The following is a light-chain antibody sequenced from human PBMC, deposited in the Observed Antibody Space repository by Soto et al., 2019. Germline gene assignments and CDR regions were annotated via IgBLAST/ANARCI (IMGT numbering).Light chain of an antibody. CDR2: FAS. CDR1: QSISNW. Sequence: DTQMTQSPSTLSASVGDRVTITCRASQSISNWLAWYQQKPGKAPNLLIYFASALQSGVPSRFGGSGSGTEFTLSISSLQPDDFAIYYCQEYNSYSGTFGPGTKVDIK. J-gene: IGKJ1*01. CDR3: QEYNSYSGT. V-gene: IGKV1-5*03.